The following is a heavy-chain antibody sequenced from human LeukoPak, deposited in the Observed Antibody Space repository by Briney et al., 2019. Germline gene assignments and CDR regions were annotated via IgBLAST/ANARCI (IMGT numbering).Heavy chain of an antibody. CDR1: GGSISSGSYY. V-gene: IGHV4-61*02. Sequence: SETLSLTCTVSGGSISSGSYYWSWIRQPAGKGLEWIGRIYTSGSTNYNPSLKSRVTISVDTSKNQFSLKLSSVTAADTAVYYCARGEDEGGIVVVVAATGAAFDIWGQGTMVTVSS. J-gene: IGHJ3*02. CDR2: IYTSGST. D-gene: IGHD2-15*01. CDR3: ARGEDEGGIVVVVAATGAAFDI.